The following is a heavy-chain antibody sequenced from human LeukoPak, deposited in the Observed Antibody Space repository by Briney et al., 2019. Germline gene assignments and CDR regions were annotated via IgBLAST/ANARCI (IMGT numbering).Heavy chain of an antibody. V-gene: IGHV1-2*02. J-gene: IGHJ4*02. D-gene: IGHD1-1*01. Sequence: GASVKLSCKASGYTFIVYHMHWVRQAPGQGLEWMGWINPNSGDTNFAQKFQGRVTMTRDTSISTVYMELSRLTSDDTAVYYCARADWSMLEYWGQGTLVTVSS. CDR3: ARADWSMLEY. CDR2: INPNSGDT. CDR1: GYTFIVYH.